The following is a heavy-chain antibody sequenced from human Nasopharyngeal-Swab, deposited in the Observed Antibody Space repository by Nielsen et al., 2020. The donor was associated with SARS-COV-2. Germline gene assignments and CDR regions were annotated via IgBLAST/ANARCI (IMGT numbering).Heavy chain of an antibody. CDR3: AREYSGYDRWFDP. V-gene: IGHV4-30-2*01. D-gene: IGHD5-12*01. J-gene: IGHJ5*02. Sequence: WIRQPPGKGLEWIGYIYHSGSTYYNPSLKSRVTISVDRSKNQFSLKLSSVTAADTAVYYCAREYSGYDRWFDPWGQGTLVTVSS. CDR2: IYHSGST.